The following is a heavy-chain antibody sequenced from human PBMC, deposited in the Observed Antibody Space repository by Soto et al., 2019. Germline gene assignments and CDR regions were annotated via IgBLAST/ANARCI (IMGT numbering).Heavy chain of an antibody. CDR1: GGSISTYS. CDR3: ARRTTYYYETSRYPRKWFDP. CDR2: IHNSGTT. D-gene: IGHD3-22*01. V-gene: IGHV4-59*01. J-gene: IGHJ5*02. Sequence: PSETLSLTCTVSGGSISTYSWTWIRQPPGKGLEWIAYIHNSGTTNYKPSLKSRVTISVDTSSNQFSLKLNSVTAADTAVYYCARRTTYYYETSRYPRKWFDPWGQGTLVTV.